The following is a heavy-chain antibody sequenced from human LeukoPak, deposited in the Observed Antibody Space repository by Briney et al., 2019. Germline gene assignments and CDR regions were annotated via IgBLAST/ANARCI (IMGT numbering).Heavy chain of an antibody. V-gene: IGHV3-33*01. CDR2: IWYDGSNK. D-gene: IGHD2-15*01. CDR1: GYSFTSYW. CDR3: ARGGPRRYCSGGSCYFDY. Sequence: GESLKISCKGSGYSFTSYWIGWVRQAPGKGLEWVAVIWYDGSNKYYADSVKGRFTISRDNSKNTLYLQMNSLRAEDTAVYYCARGGPRRYCSGGSCYFDYWGQGTLVTVSS. J-gene: IGHJ4*02.